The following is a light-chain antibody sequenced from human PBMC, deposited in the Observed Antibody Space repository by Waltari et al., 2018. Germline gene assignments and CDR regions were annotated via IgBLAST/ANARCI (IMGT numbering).Light chain of an antibody. Sequence: QSALTQPASVSGSPGQSITISCTGTSSDVGSSNLLPWYQQHPGKAPKLMIYEGSKRPSGVSNRFSGSKSGNTASLTISGLQAEDEADYYCCSYAGSSTYVFGTGTKVTVL. V-gene: IGLV2-23*01. CDR1: SSDVGSSNL. CDR2: EGS. J-gene: IGLJ1*01. CDR3: CSYAGSSTYV.